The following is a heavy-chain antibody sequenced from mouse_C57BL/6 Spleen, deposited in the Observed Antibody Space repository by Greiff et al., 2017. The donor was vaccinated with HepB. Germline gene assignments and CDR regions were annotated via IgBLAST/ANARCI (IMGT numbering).Heavy chain of an antibody. Sequence: QVHVKQSGAELAKPGASVKLSCKASGYTFTSYWMHWVKQRPGQGLEWIGYINPSSGYTKYNQKFKDKATLTADKSSSTAYMQLSSLTYEDSAVYYCARSYDYGSGAMDYWGQGTSVTVSS. V-gene: IGHV1-7*01. CDR1: GYTFTSYW. J-gene: IGHJ4*01. D-gene: IGHD1-1*01. CDR2: INPSSGYT. CDR3: ARSYDYGSGAMDY.